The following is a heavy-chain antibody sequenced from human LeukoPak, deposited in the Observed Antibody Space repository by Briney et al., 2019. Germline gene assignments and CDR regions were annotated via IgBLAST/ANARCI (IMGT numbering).Heavy chain of an antibody. CDR3: ARRACSSTSRFDP. V-gene: IGHV1-2*02. CDR1: GYTFTGYY. D-gene: IGHD2-2*01. Sequence: ASVKVSCKASGYTFTGYYMHWVRQAPGQGLEWMGWINPNSGGTNYAQKFQGRVTMTRDTSISTAYMELSRLRSDDTAVYYCARRACSSTSRFDPWGQGTLVTVSS. CDR2: INPNSGGT. J-gene: IGHJ5*02.